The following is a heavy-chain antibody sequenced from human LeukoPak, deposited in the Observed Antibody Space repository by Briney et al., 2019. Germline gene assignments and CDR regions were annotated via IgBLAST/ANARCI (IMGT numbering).Heavy chain of an antibody. J-gene: IGHJ5*02. V-gene: IGHV1-2*02. CDR3: ASSGYNWNGDGGDWFDP. D-gene: IGHD1-1*01. CDR1: GYTFTCYY. CDR2: INPNSGGT. Sequence: ASVKVSCKASGYTFTCYYMHWVRQAPGQGLEWMGWINPNSGGTNYAQKFQGRVTMTRDTSISTAYMELSRLRSDDTAVYYCASSGYNWNGDGGDWFDPWGQGTLVTVSS.